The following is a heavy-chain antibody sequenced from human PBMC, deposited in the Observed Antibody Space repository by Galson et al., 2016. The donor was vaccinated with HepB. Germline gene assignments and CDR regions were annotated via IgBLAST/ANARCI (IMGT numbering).Heavy chain of an antibody. Sequence: SLRLSCAASGFTFRSNAMAWVRQAPGKGLEWVSGIGSSGGDPHYADPVKGRFTISRDNSKNTVYLQMNNLRDDDTAVYYCAKDRHYWSAMDHWGQGSLVTVSS. CDR1: GFTFRSNA. CDR3: AKDRHYWSAMDH. V-gene: IGHV3-23*01. CDR2: IGSSGGDP. J-gene: IGHJ4*02. D-gene: IGHD3-3*02.